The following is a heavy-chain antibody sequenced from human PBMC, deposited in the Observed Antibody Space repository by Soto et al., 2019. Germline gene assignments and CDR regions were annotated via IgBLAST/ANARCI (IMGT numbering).Heavy chain of an antibody. CDR3: ARQSMGQWLEIFSHWLDP. D-gene: IGHD6-19*01. CDR2: IYYSGST. J-gene: IGHJ5*02. CDR1: GGSISSSSYY. V-gene: IGHV4-39*01. Sequence: PSETLSLTCTVSGGSISSSSYYWGWIRQPPGKGLEWIGSIYYSGSTYYNPSLKSRVTISVDTSKSQFSLKLSSVTAADTAVYYCARQSMGQWLEIFSHWLDPWGQGTLVTVSS.